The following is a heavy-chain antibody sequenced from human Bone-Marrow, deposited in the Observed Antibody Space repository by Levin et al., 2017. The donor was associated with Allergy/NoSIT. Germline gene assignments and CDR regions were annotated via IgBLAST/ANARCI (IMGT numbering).Heavy chain of an antibody. V-gene: IGHV3-33*01. CDR3: ARDKRSDGVTPDWYFDL. D-gene: IGHD2-21*02. Sequence: LSLTCAASGFTFRNFGMHWVRQAPGKGLEWVAVIWFDGRKTYYADSVKGRFTISRDNSNNTLFLQMNSLRAEDAGVYYCARDKRSDGVTPDWYFDLWGRGTLVTVSS. J-gene: IGHJ2*01. CDR2: IWFDGRKT. CDR1: GFTFRNFG.